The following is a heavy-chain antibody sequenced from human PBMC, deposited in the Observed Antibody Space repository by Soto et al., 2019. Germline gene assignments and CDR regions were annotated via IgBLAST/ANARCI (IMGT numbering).Heavy chain of an antibody. CDR1: GGSISSGGYS. D-gene: IGHD6-6*01. CDR3: ARVGSSSPGALDY. V-gene: IGHV4-30-2*01. J-gene: IGHJ4*02. CDR2: IYHSGST. Sequence: PSETLSLTCAVSGGSISSGGYSWSWIRQPPGKGLEWIGYIYHSGSTYYNPSLKSRVTISVDRSKNQFSLKLSSVTAADTAVYYCARVGSSSPGALDYWGQGTLVTVSS.